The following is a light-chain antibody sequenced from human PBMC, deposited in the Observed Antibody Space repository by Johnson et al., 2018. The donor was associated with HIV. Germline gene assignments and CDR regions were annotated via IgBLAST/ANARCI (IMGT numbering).Light chain of an antibody. CDR3: GTWDTSLSARGV. J-gene: IGLJ1*01. CDR1: SSNIGNNY. CDR2: ENN. Sequence: QYALTQPPSVSAAPGQKVTISCSGSSSNIGNNYVSWYQHLPGTAPKLLIYENNKRPSGIPDRFSGSKSGTSATLGITGLQTGDEADYYCGTWDTSLSARGVFGTGTKVTVL. V-gene: IGLV1-51*02.